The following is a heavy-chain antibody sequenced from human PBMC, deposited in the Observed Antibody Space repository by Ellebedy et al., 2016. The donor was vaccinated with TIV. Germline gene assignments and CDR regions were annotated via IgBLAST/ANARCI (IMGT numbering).Heavy chain of an antibody. CDR3: ARPGGSGTGYWFDP. J-gene: IGHJ5*02. V-gene: IGHV1-46*01. D-gene: IGHD3-10*01. CDR2: ISPSTGTT. Sequence: AASVKVSCKASGYTFTSYYIHWVRQAPGQGLEWMGIISPSTGTTIYAQKFQGRVTMTRDTSTSTVYMELSSLRSDDTAVYYCARPGGSGTGYWFDPWGQGTLVTVSS. CDR1: GYTFTSYY.